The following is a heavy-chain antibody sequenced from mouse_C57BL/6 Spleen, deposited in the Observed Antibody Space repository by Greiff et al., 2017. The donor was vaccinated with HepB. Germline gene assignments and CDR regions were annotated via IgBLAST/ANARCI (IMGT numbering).Heavy chain of an antibody. CDR3: TGGYYYGSSYLYY. Sequence: EVKLQESGGGLVQPGGSMKLSCVASGFTFSNYWMNWVRQSPEKVLEWVAQIRLKSDNYATHYAESVKGRFTISRDDSKSSVYLQMNNLRAEDTGIYYCTGGYYYGSSYLYYWGQGTTLTVSS. CDR1: GFTFSNYW. CDR2: IRLKSDNYAT. J-gene: IGHJ2*01. D-gene: IGHD1-1*01. V-gene: IGHV6-3*01.